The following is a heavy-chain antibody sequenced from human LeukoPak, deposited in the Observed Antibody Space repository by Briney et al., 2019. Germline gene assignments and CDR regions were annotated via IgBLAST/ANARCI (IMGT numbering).Heavy chain of an antibody. CDR2: IDTNTGNP. CDR3: ARVTGGLRYSSSWYANDY. CDR1: GYTFTSYA. D-gene: IGHD6-13*01. V-gene: IGHV7-4-1*02. J-gene: IGHJ4*02. Sequence: ASVKVSCKASGYTFTSYAMNWERQAPGQGLEWMGWIDTNTGNPTYAQGFTGRFVFSLDTSVSTAYLQISSLKAEDTAVYYCARVTGGLRYSSSWYANDYWGQGTLVTVSS.